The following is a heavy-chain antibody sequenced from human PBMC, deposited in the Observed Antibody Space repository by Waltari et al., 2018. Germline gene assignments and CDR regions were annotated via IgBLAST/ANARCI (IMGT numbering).Heavy chain of an antibody. CDR3: ARGLGYCSSTSCSMHLDY. CDR1: GFTFSSYS. Sequence: EVQLVESGGGLVKPGGSLRLSCAASGFTFSSYSLHWVRQAPGKGLEWVSSISSSSSYIYYADSVKGRFTISRDNAKNSLYLQMNSLRAEDTAVYYCARGLGYCSSTSCSMHLDYWGQGTLVTVSS. CDR2: ISSSSSYI. J-gene: IGHJ4*02. V-gene: IGHV3-21*01. D-gene: IGHD2-2*01.